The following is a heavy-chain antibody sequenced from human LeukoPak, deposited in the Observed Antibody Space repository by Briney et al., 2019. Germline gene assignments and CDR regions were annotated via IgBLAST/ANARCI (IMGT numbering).Heavy chain of an antibody. CDR3: ARSGVYDSSGYYPNPFDY. CDR1: GYTFTGYY. V-gene: IGHV1-2*02. D-gene: IGHD3-22*01. Sequence: ASVTVSCTASGYTFTGYYMHWVRQAPGQGLEWMGWINPNSGGTNYAQKFQGRVTMTRDTSISTAYMELSRLRSDDTAVYYCARSGVYDSSGYYPNPFDYGGQGTLVTVSA. J-gene: IGHJ4*02. CDR2: INPNSGGT.